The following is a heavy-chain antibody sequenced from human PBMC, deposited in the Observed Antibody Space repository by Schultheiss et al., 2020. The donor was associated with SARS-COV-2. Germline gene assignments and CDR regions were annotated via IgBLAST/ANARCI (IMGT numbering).Heavy chain of an antibody. CDR2: IWYDGSNK. V-gene: IGHV3-33*08. CDR3: ASLSDSEDY. J-gene: IGHJ4*02. Sequence: GGSLRLSCVASGFTFSSFGIHWVRQAPGKGPEWVAVIWYDGSNKYYADSVKGRFTISRDNSKNTLYLQMNSLRAEDTAVYYCASLSDSEDYWGQGTLVTVSS. CDR1: GFTFSSFG.